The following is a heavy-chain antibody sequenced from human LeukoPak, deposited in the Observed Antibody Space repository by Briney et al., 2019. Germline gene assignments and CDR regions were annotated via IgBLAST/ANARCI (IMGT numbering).Heavy chain of an antibody. CDR2: INPSGGST. D-gene: IGHD1-26*01. Sequence: GASVKVSCKASGYTLTSYYMHWVRQAPGQGLEWMGIINPSGGSTNYAQKFQGRVTMTRDMSTSTVYMELSSLRSEDTAVYYCAGSGSYYLIDYWGQGTLVTVSS. V-gene: IGHV1-46*01. CDR3: AGSGSYYLIDY. J-gene: IGHJ4*02. CDR1: GYTLTSYY.